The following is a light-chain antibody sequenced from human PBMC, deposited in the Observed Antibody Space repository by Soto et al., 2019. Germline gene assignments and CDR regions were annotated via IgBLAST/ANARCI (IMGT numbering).Light chain of an antibody. CDR2: EVT. V-gene: IGLV2-14*01. CDR1: SSDVGAYNY. Sequence: QYVLTQPASVSGSPGQSITLSCTRTSSDVGAYNYVCWYQQNPGKAPRLMIYEVTNRPSGVSTRFSGSKSGNTASLTISGLQTDDEAAYYCSSYTTTNTWVFGGGTKVTVI. J-gene: IGLJ3*02. CDR3: SSYTTTNTWV.